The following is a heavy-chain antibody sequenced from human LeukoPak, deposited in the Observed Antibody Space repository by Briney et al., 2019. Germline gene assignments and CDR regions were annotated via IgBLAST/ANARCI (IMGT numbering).Heavy chain of an antibody. Sequence: PSETLSLTCTVSGGSISTYYWTWIRQPAGKGLEWIGRIYISGSTNNNPSLKSRVTMSVDTSKNQFSLKLSSVTAADTAMYYCARQESLPRGVGFDSSGYLDAFGIWGQGTMVTVSS. V-gene: IGHV4-4*07. CDR2: IYISGST. J-gene: IGHJ3*02. CDR1: GGSISTYY. CDR3: ARQESLPRGVGFDSSGYLDAFGI. D-gene: IGHD6-19*01.